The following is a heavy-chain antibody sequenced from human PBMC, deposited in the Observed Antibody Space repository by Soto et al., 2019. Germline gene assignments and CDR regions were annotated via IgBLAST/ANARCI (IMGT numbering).Heavy chain of an antibody. V-gene: IGHV4-30-4*01. Sequence: QVQLQESGPGLVKPSQTLSLTCTVSGDSISSGDYYWSWIRQPPGKGLEWIGHIYYTGITYYSPSLQSRVTISVDTSKTQFSLELSSVTAADTAVYYCTRGQRWIQFGTPGSLWGQGTLVTVSS. J-gene: IGHJ4*02. CDR1: GDSISSGDYY. D-gene: IGHD5-18*01. CDR2: IYYTGIT. CDR3: TRGQRWIQFGTPGSL.